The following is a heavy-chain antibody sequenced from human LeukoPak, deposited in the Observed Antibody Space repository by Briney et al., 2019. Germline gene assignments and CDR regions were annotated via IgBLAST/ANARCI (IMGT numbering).Heavy chain of an antibody. V-gene: IGHV3-23*01. CDR2: ISGSGGST. J-gene: IGHJ4*02. CDR3: AKAGFYSSSWYSDY. CDR1: GFTFSSYA. Sequence: GGSLRLSCAASGFTFSSYAMSWVRQAPGKGLEWVSAISGSGGSTYYADSVKGRFTISRDNSKTTLYLQMNSLRAEDTAVYYCAKAGFYSSSWYSDYWGQGTLVTVSS. D-gene: IGHD6-13*01.